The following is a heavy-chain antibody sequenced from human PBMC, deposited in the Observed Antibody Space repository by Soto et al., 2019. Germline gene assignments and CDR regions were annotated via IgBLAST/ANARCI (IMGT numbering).Heavy chain of an antibody. CDR2: ISPHTGGT. CDR3: ARLGAPGGSCYSSCGMDV. V-gene: IGHV1-2*02. D-gene: IGHD2-15*01. CDR1: GYTFNRYY. Sequence: GASVKVSCKASGYTFNRYYMHRVRQAPGPGLEWMGWISPHTGGTTYAQKFQGRVTMTRDTSVSTAFMELSSLKASDTAMYYCARLGAPGGSCYSSCGMDVWGQGTTVTVSS. J-gene: IGHJ6*02.